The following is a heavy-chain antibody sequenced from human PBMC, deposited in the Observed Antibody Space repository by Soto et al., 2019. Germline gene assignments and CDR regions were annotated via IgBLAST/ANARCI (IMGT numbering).Heavy chain of an antibody. CDR1: GYTFTSYG. V-gene: IGHV1-18*01. J-gene: IGHJ4*02. D-gene: IGHD3-22*01. CDR2: ISAYNGNT. CDR3: ARAYDSSGYWPYYFDY. Sequence: ASVKVSCKASGYTFTSYGISWVRQAPGQGLEWMGWISAYNGNTNYAQKLQGRVTMTTDTSTSTAYMELRSLRSDDTAVYYCARAYDSSGYWPYYFDYWGQGTLVTVSS.